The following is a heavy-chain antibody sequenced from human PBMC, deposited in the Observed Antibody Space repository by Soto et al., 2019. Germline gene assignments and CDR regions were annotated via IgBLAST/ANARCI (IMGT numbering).Heavy chain of an antibody. CDR2: IYSGGST. J-gene: IGHJ6*02. V-gene: IGHV3-53*01. D-gene: IGHD2-2*01. CDR3: AEGGGYCSSTSCYARRDYYGMDV. CDR1: GFTVSSNY. Sequence: GGSLRLSCAASGFTVSSNYMSWVRQAPGKGLEWVSVIYSGGSTYYADSVKGRFTISRDNSKNTLYLQMNSLRAEDTAVYYCAEGGGYCSSTSCYARRDYYGMDVWGQGTTVTVSS.